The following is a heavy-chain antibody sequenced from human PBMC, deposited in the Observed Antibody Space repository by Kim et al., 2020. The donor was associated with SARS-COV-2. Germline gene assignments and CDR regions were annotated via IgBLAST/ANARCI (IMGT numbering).Heavy chain of an antibody. CDR3: ARGGDYYGSGSSLDY. J-gene: IGHJ4*02. D-gene: IGHD3-10*01. V-gene: IGHV4-34*01. Sequence: PSLKSRVTISVDTSKNQFSLKLSSVTAADTAVYYCARGGDYYGSGSSLDYWGQGTLVTVSS.